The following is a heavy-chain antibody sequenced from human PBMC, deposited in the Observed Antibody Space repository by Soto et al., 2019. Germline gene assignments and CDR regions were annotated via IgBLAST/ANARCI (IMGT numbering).Heavy chain of an antibody. J-gene: IGHJ6*02. D-gene: IGHD6-13*01. CDR1: GGSFSGYY. V-gene: IGHV4-34*01. CDR3: ERFSIAAAVRKYYYYGMEV. CDR2: INHSGST. Sequence: SETLSLTCAVYGGSFSGYYWRWIRQPPGKGLEWIGEINHSGSTNYNPSLKSRVTISVDTSKNQFSLKLSSVTAADTAVYYCERFSIAAAVRKYYYYGMEVWGQGTTVTVSS.